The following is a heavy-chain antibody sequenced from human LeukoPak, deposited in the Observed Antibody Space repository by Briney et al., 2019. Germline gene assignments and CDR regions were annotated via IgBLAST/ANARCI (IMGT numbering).Heavy chain of an antibody. V-gene: IGHV3-23*01. J-gene: IGHJ6*03. D-gene: IGHD1-1*01. CDR1: GFTFNNYA. CDR2: VSGSGGAT. CDR3: AKNRGGTYKYYMVV. Sequence: GGSLRLSCAASGFTFNNYAMSWVRQAPGMGLEWLSYVSGSGGATYYAASVKGRFTISRDNSKNTVYLQMGSLRAEDTAVYYCAKNRGGTYKYYMVVWGNGTTVTVSS.